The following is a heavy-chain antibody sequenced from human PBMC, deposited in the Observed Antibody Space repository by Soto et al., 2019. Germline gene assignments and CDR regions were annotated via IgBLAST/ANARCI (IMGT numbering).Heavy chain of an antibody. J-gene: IGHJ3*02. CDR3: ATAYVYDFENSNYFRDAFDI. V-gene: IGHV5-51*01. CDR1: GYSFSFYW. Sequence: GESLKISCKASGYSFSFYWIGWVRQMPGKGLEWMAIMYPDDSDIRYSPSFEAHVTISADKSTSTAFLQWSSLKASDTAMYYCATAYVYDFENSNYFRDAFDIWGQGTLVTVSS. D-gene: IGHD3-22*01. CDR2: MYPDDSDI.